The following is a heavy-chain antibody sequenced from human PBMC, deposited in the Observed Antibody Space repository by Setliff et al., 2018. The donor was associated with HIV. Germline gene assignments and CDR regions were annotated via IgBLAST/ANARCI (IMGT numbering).Heavy chain of an antibody. CDR3: ARGGRKDLADH. J-gene: IGHJ4*02. CDR2: IYSTGST. Sequence: PSETLSLTCTVSGHSITSGRYFWSWIRQRPGKGLEWLGYIYSTGSTYYNPSLTSRVSISLDTSKNQFSLNLSSVTVADSAVFYCARGGRKDLADHWGQGTLVTVSS. CDR1: GHSITSGRYF. V-gene: IGHV4-31*03.